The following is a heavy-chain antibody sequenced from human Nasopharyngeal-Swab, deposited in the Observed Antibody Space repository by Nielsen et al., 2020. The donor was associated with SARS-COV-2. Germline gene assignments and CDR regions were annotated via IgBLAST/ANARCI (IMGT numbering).Heavy chain of an antibody. CDR3: SGDFWSGYPDAFDI. Sequence: WIRQPPGKGLEWIGEIYHSGSTNYNPSLKSRVTISVDKSKNQFSLKPSSVTAADTAVYYCSGDFWSGYPDAFDIWGQGTMVTVSS. J-gene: IGHJ3*02. V-gene: IGHV4-4*02. D-gene: IGHD3-3*01. CDR2: IYHSGST.